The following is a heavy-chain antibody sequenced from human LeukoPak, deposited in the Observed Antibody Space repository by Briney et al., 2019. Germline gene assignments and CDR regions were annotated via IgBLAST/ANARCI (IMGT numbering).Heavy chain of an antibody. D-gene: IGHD6-6*01. CDR2: ISWNSGSI. CDR1: GFTFDDYA. CDR3: AKGQYGSPRVPQGWFDP. Sequence: TGGSLRLSCAASGFTFDDYAMHWVRQAPGKGLEWVSGISWNSGSIGYADSVKGRFTISRDNAKNSLYLQMNSLRAEDTALYYCAKGQYGSPRVPQGWFDPWGQGTLVTVSS. J-gene: IGHJ5*02. V-gene: IGHV3-9*01.